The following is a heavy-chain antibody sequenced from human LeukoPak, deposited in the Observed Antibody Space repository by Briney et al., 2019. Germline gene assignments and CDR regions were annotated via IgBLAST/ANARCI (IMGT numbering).Heavy chain of an antibody. CDR3: ARDGRDCGGGSCYGQYYYGMDV. V-gene: IGHV3-48*03. CDR2: ISSSGSAI. CDR1: GFTFSNFE. J-gene: IGHJ6*02. D-gene: IGHD2-15*01. Sequence: GGSLRLSCAASGFTFSNFEMNWVRQAPGKGLEWVSYISSSGSAIYYADSVKGRFTISRDNAKNSLYLQMNGLRAEDTAVYYCARDGRDCGGGSCYGQYYYGMDVWGQGTTVTVSS.